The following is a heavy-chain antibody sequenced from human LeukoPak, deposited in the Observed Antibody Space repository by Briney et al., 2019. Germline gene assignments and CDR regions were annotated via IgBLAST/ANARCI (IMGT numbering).Heavy chain of an antibody. CDR2: ISSSSSTI. V-gene: IGHV3-48*01. J-gene: IGHJ6*03. D-gene: IGHD2-15*01. CDR3: ARVGCSGGSCYSRYYYYMDV. CDR1: GFTFSSYG. Sequence: PGGSLRLSCAASGFTFSSYGMNWVRQAPGKGLEWVSYISSSSSTIYYADSVKGRFTISRDNAKNSLYLQMNSLRAEDTAVYYCARVGCSGGSCYSRYYYYMDVWGKGTTVTVSS.